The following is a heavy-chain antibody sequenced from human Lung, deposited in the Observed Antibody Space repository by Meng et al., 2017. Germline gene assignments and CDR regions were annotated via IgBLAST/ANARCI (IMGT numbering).Heavy chain of an antibody. Sequence: QVQLQQSGPGLVKPSQTLTLACSISGDSVSSNSADWNWIRQSPSRGLEWLGRTYYRSKWYNGYAVSARSRITITPDTSKNQFSLQLNSVNPEETAVYYCARSQQWLDSWGQGTLVTVSS. CDR2: TYYRSKWYN. CDR1: GDSVSSNSAD. D-gene: IGHD6-19*01. J-gene: IGHJ4*02. V-gene: IGHV6-1*01. CDR3: ARSQQWLDS.